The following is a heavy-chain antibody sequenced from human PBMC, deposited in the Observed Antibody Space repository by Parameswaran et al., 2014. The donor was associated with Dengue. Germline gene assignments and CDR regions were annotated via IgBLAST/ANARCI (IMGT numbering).Heavy chain of an antibody. J-gene: IGHJ5*02. CDR2: TYYRSKWYN. CDR3: AREGPASILDA. D-gene: IGHD3-9*01. V-gene: IGHV6-1*01. Sequence: WIRQSPSRGLEWLGRTYYRSKWYNDYAVSARSRITVNPDTSKNQFSLQLNSVTPDDTAIYYCAREGPASILDAWGQGNPGHRLL.